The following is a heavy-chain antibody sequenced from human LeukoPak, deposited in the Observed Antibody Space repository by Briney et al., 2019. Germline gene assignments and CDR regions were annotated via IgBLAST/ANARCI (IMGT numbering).Heavy chain of an antibody. V-gene: IGHV1-2*02. Sequence: GASVKVSCKASGYTFTGYYMHWVRQAPGQGLEWMGWINPNSGGTNYAQKFQGRVTMTRDTSISTASMELSRLRSDDTAVFYCARDIAVVVAATLALPYYGMDVWGQGTTVTLSS. CDR2: INPNSGGT. CDR3: ARDIAVVVAATLALPYYGMDV. CDR1: GYTFTGYY. D-gene: IGHD2-15*01. J-gene: IGHJ6*02.